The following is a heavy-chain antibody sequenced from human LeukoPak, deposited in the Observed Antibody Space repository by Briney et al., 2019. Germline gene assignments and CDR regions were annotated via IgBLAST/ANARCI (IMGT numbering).Heavy chain of an antibody. CDR1: GASITSYH. CDR2: IYITGST. Sequence: SETLSLTCTVSGASITSYHWSWIRQSAGKGLEWVGRIYITGSTNYNPSLKSRVTMSIDTSKNQFSLRVSSVTAADTAVYYCARDGLYTSGYSYFDYWGQGTLVSVSS. CDR3: ARDGLYTSGYSYFDY. D-gene: IGHD5-18*01. J-gene: IGHJ4*02. V-gene: IGHV4-4*07.